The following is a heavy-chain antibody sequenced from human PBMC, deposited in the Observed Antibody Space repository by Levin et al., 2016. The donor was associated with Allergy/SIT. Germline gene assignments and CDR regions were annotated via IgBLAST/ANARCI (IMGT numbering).Heavy chain of an antibody. D-gene: IGHD2-15*01. CDR1: GFTFSYYT. V-gene: IGHV3-64*01. CDR3: ARGYCSGGSCYAYFDY. CDR2: ISTNGGST. Sequence: GESLKISCAASGFTFSYYTMHWVRQAPGKGLEYVSAISTNGGSTYYANSVKGRFTISRDNSKNTLYLQMGSLRGEDMAVYYCARGYCSGGSCYAYFDYWGRGTLVTVSS. J-gene: IGHJ4*02.